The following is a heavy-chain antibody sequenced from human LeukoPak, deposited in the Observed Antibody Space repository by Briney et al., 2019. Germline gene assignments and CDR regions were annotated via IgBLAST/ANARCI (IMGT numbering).Heavy chain of an antibody. Sequence: ASVKVSCKASAYTFTSYYIHWVRQAPGQGLEWMGIINPSGGSTSYAQKFQGRVTMTRDTSTSTVYMELTSLRSEDTAVYYCARGGLSSYYYDSSGQFDYWGQGTLVTVSS. CDR1: AYTFTSYY. CDR2: INPSGGST. CDR3: ARGGLSSYYYDSSGQFDY. V-gene: IGHV1-46*01. J-gene: IGHJ4*02. D-gene: IGHD3-22*01.